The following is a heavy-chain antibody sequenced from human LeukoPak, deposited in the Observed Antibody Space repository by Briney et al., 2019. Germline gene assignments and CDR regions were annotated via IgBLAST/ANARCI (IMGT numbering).Heavy chain of an antibody. CDR3: ARDPPRGDFWSGAGRYYFDY. CDR1: GFTLSSYT. Sequence: PGGSLRLSCAASGFTLSSYTMNWVRQAPGKGLEWVSYSSWSSSTIYYADSVKGQFTISRDNAKNSLYLQMNSLRAEDTAVYYCARDPPRGDFWSGAGRYYFDYWGQGTLVTVSS. CDR2: SSWSSSTI. V-gene: IGHV3-48*01. J-gene: IGHJ4*02. D-gene: IGHD3-3*01.